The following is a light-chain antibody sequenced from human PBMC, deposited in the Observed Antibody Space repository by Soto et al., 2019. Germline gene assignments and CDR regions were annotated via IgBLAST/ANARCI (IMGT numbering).Light chain of an antibody. CDR2: SVS. Sequence: EIGLTQSPGTLPLSLGERATLSCRASQSLNSNYLAWYQHKPGQAPRLLVYSVSRRVTGIPDRFSGSGSGTDFTLTISRLEPEDFAVYYCQQYGSSPRTFGQGTKVDIK. CDR1: QSLNSNY. J-gene: IGKJ1*01. V-gene: IGKV3-20*01. CDR3: QQYGSSPRT.